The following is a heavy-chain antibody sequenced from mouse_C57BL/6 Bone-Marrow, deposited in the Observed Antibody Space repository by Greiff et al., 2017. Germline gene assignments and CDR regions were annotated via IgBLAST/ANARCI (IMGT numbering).Heavy chain of an antibody. CDR1: GYTFTNYW. V-gene: IGHV1-64*01. J-gene: IGHJ4*01. D-gene: IGHD2-3*01. Sequence: QVQLQQPGAELVKPGASVKLSCKASGYTFTNYWMHWVKQRPGQGLEWIGMMNPNGGSPDYNEKFKDEATLSVDKSSRTASMELSSLTSEDSAVYYCARSYDCSGYTLDYWGQGTSVTVSS. CDR3: ARSYDCSGYTLDY. CDR2: MNPNGGSP.